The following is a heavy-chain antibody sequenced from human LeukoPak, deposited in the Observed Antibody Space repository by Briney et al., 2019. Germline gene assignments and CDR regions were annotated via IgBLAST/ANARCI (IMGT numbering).Heavy chain of an antibody. CDR2: LWYDGIKE. V-gene: IGHV3-33*01. D-gene: IGHD5/OR15-5a*01. CDR3: ARVPTVSTWYFDF. Sequence: PGGSLRLSCATSGFSLSSYVIHWVRQAPGKRLERVAVLWYDGIKEYYADSVKGRFTISRDTSKPTLYLQMESLRSEDTAVYYCARVPTVSTWYFDFWGRGTLVTVSS. CDR1: GFSLSSYV. J-gene: IGHJ4*02.